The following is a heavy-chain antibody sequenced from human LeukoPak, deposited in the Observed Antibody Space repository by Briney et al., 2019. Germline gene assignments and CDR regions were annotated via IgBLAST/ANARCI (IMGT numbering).Heavy chain of an antibody. Sequence: GGSLRLARVPSAPTFVNAWTGWVRQAPGEGPGCVGRNKSKTEGGITDHAAPVKGTFNISRDKSKNTLCIEMNSLKTEDTAVYYCSTGLTGYYTNYDYWGQGTLVAVSS. CDR2: NKSKTEGGIT. J-gene: IGHJ4*02. CDR1: APTFVNAW. V-gene: IGHV3-15*01. D-gene: IGHD3-9*01. CDR3: STGLTGYYTNYDY.